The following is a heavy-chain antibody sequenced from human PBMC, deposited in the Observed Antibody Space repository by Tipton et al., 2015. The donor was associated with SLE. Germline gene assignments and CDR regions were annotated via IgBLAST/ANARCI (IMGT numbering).Heavy chain of an antibody. J-gene: IGHJ5*02. CDR1: GGSLTSSSHY. D-gene: IGHD3-3*01. CDR3: ARERITIFGVVTSPWFDP. V-gene: IGHV4-39*07. CDR2: LHNTGSA. Sequence: LRLSCTVSGGSLTSSSHYWGWIRQPPGKGLEWVGSLHNTGSAYYNPSLRTRIALSIDTSENRFSLKLTSLTAADTAVYYCARERITIFGVVTSPWFDPWGQGTLVTVSS.